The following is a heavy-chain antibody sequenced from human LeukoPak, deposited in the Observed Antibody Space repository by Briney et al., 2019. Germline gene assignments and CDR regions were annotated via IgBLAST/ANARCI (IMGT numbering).Heavy chain of an antibody. Sequence: PVKVSCKASGGTFSSYAISWVRQAPGQGLEWMGGIITIFGTAKYAQKFQGRVTITADESTSTAYMELSSLRSEDTAVYYCAREGGDYYDSSGYYRGLLDYWGQGTLVTVSS. CDR1: GGTFSSYA. V-gene: IGHV1-69*01. CDR2: IITIFGTA. J-gene: IGHJ4*02. CDR3: AREGGDYYDSSGYYRGLLDY. D-gene: IGHD3-22*01.